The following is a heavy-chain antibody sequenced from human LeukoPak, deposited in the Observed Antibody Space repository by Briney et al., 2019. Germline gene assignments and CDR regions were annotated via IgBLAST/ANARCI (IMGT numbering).Heavy chain of an antibody. D-gene: IGHD6-19*01. V-gene: IGHV3-7*01. CDR3: AKDHSSGWYYMDDY. Sequence: QSGGSLRLSCAASGFTFADYAMNWVRQAPGKGLEWVASVKKDASEMYYVDSVKGRFTISRDNSKNTLYLQMNSLRAEDTAVYYCAKDHSSGWYYMDDYWGQGTLVTVSS. CDR2: VKKDASEM. J-gene: IGHJ4*02. CDR1: GFTFADYA.